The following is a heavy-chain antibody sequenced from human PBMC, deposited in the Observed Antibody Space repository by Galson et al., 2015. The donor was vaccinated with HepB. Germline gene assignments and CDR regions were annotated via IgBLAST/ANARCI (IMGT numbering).Heavy chain of an antibody. CDR1: GFTFSSYG. Sequence: SLRLSCAASGFTFSSYGMHWVRQAPGKGLEWVAFIWYDGSNKYYADYVKGRFTISRDNSKNTLYLQMNSLRAEDTAVYYCAKAELSTMIVVDWGQGTLVTVSS. CDR3: AKAELSTMIVVD. D-gene: IGHD3-22*01. CDR2: IWYDGSNK. J-gene: IGHJ4*02. V-gene: IGHV3-30*02.